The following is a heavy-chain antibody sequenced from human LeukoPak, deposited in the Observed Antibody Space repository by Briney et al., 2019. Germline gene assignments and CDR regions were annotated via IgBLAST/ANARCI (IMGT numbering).Heavy chain of an antibody. CDR2: IYYKGRT. J-gene: IGHJ4*02. D-gene: IGHD1-20*01. V-gene: IGHV4-59*08. Sequence: SETLSLTCTVSGDSLSSFYWSWIRQSPGKGLEWIGYIYYKGRTNYNPSLKSRVTMPVDTSKRQFSLNLSSLTAADTAVYYCARGGNWNDAFDYWGQGTLVTVSS. CDR1: GDSLSSFY. CDR3: ARGGNWNDAFDY.